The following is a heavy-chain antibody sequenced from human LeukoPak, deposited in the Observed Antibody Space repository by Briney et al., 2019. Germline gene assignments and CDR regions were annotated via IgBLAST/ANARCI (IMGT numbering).Heavy chain of an antibody. V-gene: IGHV3-48*03. CDR2: ISSSGSTI. J-gene: IGHJ6*02. CDR1: GFTFSSYE. Sequence: GGSLRLSCAASGFTFSSYEMNWVRQAPGKGLEWVSYISSSGSTIYYADSVKGRFTITRDNAKNSLYLQMNSLRAEDTAVYYCATYCSSTSCYWSDHYYGMDVWGQGTTVTVSS. CDR3: ATYCSSTSCYWSDHYYGMDV. D-gene: IGHD2-2*01.